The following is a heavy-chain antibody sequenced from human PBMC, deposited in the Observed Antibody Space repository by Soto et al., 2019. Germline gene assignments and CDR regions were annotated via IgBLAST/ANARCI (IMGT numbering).Heavy chain of an antibody. CDR2: INAGNGNT. D-gene: IGHD3-3*02. V-gene: IGHV1-3*01. Sequence: ASVKVSCKASGYTFTSYAMHWVRQAPGQRLEWMGWINAGNGNTKYSQKFQGRVTITRDTSASTAYMELSSLRSEDTAVYYCARGGRVPAAIFGYYSGMDVWGQGTTVTVSS. CDR3: ARGGRVPAAIFGYYSGMDV. CDR1: GYTFTSYA. J-gene: IGHJ6*02.